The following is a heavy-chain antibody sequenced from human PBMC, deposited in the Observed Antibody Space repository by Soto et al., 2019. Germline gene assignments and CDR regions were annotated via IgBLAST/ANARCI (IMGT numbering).Heavy chain of an antibody. D-gene: IGHD6-13*01. V-gene: IGHV3-23*01. CDR2: ITGSGGTT. J-gene: IGHJ4*02. CDR1: GFTFTIYA. CDR3: AKAPGVECAGTPLCFDY. Sequence: EVQLLESGGDLVQPGGSLRLSCAASGFTFTIYAMVWVRQAPGKGLEWVSGITGSGGTTYYADSVKGGFTISRDNSKNTVYVQMNNLRAEDTAIYYCAKAPGVECAGTPLCFDYWGQGTLVTVSS.